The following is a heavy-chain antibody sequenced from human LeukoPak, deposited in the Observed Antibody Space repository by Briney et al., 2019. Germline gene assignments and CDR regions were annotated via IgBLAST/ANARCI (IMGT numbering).Heavy chain of an antibody. CDR1: GFTFSSYS. J-gene: IGHJ4*02. CDR2: ISSSSSTI. D-gene: IGHD3-3*01. CDR3: ARDSSFGVVIMGY. Sequence: GGSLRLSCAASGFTFSSYSMNWVRQAPGEGLEWVSYISSSSSTIYYADSVKGRFTISRDNAKNSLYLQMNSLRAEDTAVYYCARDSSFGVVIMGYWGQGTLVTVSS. V-gene: IGHV3-48*01.